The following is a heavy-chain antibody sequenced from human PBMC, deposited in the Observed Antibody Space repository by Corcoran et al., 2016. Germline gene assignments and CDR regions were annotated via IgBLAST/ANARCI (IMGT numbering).Heavy chain of an antibody. Sequence: QVQLQESGPGLVKPSETLSLTCTVSGDSISSYYWSWIRQPPGKGLEWIGYIYYSGSTNYNPSLKSRVTISVDTSKNQFSLKLSSVTAADTAVYYCARSLATDAFDIWGQGTMVTVSS. CDR2: IYYSGST. CDR1: GDSISSYY. V-gene: IGHV4-59*01. J-gene: IGHJ3*02. CDR3: ARSLATDAFDI. D-gene: IGHD5-12*01.